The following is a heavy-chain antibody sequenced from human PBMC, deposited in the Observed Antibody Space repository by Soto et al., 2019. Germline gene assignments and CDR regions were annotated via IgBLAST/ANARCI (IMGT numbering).Heavy chain of an antibody. D-gene: IGHD1-1*01. CDR1: GAAFSNYT. CDR2: VIPLLDAS. Sequence: QVQLVQSGADVKKPGSSVKISCTASGAAFSNYTFTWVRRAPGQGLEWVGRVIPLLDASNYAEKFQDRVKISAARSTSTVYMELSGLRSEDSAIYYCASGKSQMSQDRMGFYYYMDVWGKGTTVTVSS. V-gene: IGHV1-69*08. J-gene: IGHJ6*03. CDR3: ASGKSQMSQDRMGFYYYMDV.